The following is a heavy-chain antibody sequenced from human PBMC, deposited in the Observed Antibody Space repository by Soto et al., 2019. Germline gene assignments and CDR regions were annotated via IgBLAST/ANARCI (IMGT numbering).Heavy chain of an antibody. V-gene: IGHV3-21*01. Sequence: PGGSLRLSCAASGFTFNNYGMHWVRQAPGKGLEWVSSISSSSSYIYYADSVKGRLTISRDNAKNSLYLQMNSLRAEDTAVYYCARSYYDSSGYYYGMDVWGQGTTVTVSS. CDR3: ARSYYDSSGYYYGMDV. CDR2: ISSSSSYI. D-gene: IGHD3-22*01. J-gene: IGHJ6*02. CDR1: GFTFNNYG.